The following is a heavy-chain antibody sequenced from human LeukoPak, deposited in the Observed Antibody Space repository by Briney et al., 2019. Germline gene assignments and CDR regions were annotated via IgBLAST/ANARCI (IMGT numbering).Heavy chain of an antibody. CDR1: GGSFSGYY. V-gene: IGHV4-34*01. J-gene: IGHJ5*02. Sequence: PSETLSLTCAAYGGSFSGYYWSWIRQPPGKGLEWIGEINHSGSTNYNPSLKSRVTISVDTSKNQFSLKLSSVTAADTAVYYCARGPTSGSYQGWFDPWGQGTLVTVSS. CDR3: ARGPTSGSYQGWFDP. D-gene: IGHD3-10*01. CDR2: INHSGST.